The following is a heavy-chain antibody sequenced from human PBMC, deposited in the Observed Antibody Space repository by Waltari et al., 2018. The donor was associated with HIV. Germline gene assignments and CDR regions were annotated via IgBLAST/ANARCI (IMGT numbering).Heavy chain of an antibody. CDR3: AGHRGRGGDN. CDR2: INHSGRP. V-gene: IGHV4-34*01. J-gene: IGHJ4*02. D-gene: IGHD3-10*01. CDR1: DESFSDKY. Sequence: QVQLQQWGAGLLKPSETLSLTCGVYDESFSDKYWSWIRQSPGRGLEWIAEINHSGRPDYNPSLKSRVTISIDTSKKQFSLKVTSVTAADTAVYYCAGHRGRGGDNWGQGILVTVSS.